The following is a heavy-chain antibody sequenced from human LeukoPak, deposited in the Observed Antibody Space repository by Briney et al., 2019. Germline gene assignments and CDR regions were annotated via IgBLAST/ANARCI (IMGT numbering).Heavy chain of an antibody. D-gene: IGHD4-17*01. CDR3: ATAFRKHDYGDYGRQEYFQH. Sequence: PGGSLRLSCAASGFTFSSYGMHWVRQAPGKGLEWMGGFDPEDGETIYAQKFQGRVTMTEDTSTDTAYMELSSLRSEDTAVYYCATAFRKHDYGDYGRQEYFQHWGQGTLVTVSS. J-gene: IGHJ1*01. V-gene: IGHV1-24*01. CDR2: FDPEDGET. CDR1: GFTFSSYG.